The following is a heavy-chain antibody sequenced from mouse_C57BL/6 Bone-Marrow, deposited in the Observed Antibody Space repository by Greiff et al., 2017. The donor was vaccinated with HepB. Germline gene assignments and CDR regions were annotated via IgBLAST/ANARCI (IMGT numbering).Heavy chain of an antibody. V-gene: IGHV1-15*01. CDR1: GYTFTDYE. Sequence: QVQLQQSGAELVRPGASVTLSCKASGYTFTDYEMHWVKQTPVHGLEWIGAIDPETGGTAYNQKFKGKAILTADKSSSTAYMELRSLTSEDSAVYYCTIGDGYCLAWFAFWGQGTLVTVSA. D-gene: IGHD2-3*01. CDR3: TIGDGYCLAWFAF. CDR2: IDPETGGT. J-gene: IGHJ3*01.